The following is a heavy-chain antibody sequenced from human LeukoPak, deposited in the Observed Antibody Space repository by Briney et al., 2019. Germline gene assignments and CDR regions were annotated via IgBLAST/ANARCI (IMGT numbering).Heavy chain of an antibody. V-gene: IGHV4-39*01. D-gene: IGHD5-18*01. CDR2: IYYSKNT. Sequence: SETLSLTCTVSGGSVSSGSYYWSWIRQPPGKGLEWIGSIYYSKNTYYNPSLKSRVTISADTSKNQFSLTLGSVSATDTAVYYCVSPRGFSYGYFDYWGQGTLVTVSS. CDR1: GGSVSSGSYY. J-gene: IGHJ4*02. CDR3: VSPRGFSYGYFDY.